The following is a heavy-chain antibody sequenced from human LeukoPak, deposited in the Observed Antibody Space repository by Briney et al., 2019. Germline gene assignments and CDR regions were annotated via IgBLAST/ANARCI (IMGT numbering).Heavy chain of an antibody. D-gene: IGHD4-17*01. J-gene: IGHJ4*02. CDR1: GFTVSSNY. Sequence: PGGSLRLSCAASGFTVSSNYMSWVRQAPGKGLEWVANIKQDGSEKYYVDSVKGRFTISRDNAKNSLYLQMNSLRAEDTAVYYCAREYDGDYGRNDYWGQGTLVTVSS. CDR2: IKQDGSEK. CDR3: AREYDGDYGRNDY. V-gene: IGHV3-7*01.